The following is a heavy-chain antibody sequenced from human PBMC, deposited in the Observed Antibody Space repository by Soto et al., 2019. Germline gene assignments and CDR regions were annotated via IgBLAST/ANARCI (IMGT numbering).Heavy chain of an antibody. CDR1: GGSISSYY. D-gene: IGHD2-2*01. Sequence: QVQLQESGPGLVKPSETLSLTCTVSGGSISSYYWSWIRQPPGKGLEWIGYIYYSGSTNYNPSLKSRVTISVDTSKNQFSLKLSSVTAADTAVDYCARVFRRAMHAFDIWGQGTTVTVSS. J-gene: IGHJ3*02. CDR2: IYYSGST. CDR3: ARVFRRAMHAFDI. V-gene: IGHV4-59*01.